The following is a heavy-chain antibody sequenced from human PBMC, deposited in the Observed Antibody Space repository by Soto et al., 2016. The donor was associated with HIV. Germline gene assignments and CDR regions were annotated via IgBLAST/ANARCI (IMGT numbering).Heavy chain of an antibody. CDR2: ISAYNGNT. Sequence: QVQLVQSGGEVKKPGASVKVSCKASGYTFTSYGISWVRRAPGQGLEWMGWISAYNGNTNYAQKLQGRVTMTTDTSTNTAYMELRSLRSDDTAVYYCARDRPMILVIYDAFDFWAKGQWSPSLQ. CDR3: ARDRPMILVIYDAFDF. CDR1: GYTFTSYG. V-gene: IGHV1-18*01. D-gene: IGHD3-22*01. J-gene: IGHJ3*01.